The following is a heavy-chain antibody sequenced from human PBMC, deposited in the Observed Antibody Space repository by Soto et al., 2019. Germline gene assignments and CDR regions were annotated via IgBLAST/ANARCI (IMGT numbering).Heavy chain of an antibody. CDR2: IYYSGST. V-gene: IGHV4-59*01. J-gene: IGHJ4*02. CDR3: ARGRYVFYFDY. Sequence: SETLSLTCTVSGGSISSYYWSWIRQPPGKGLEWIGYIYYSGSTNYNPSLKSRVTISVDTSKNQFSLKLSSVTAADTAVYYCARGRYVFYFDYWGQGTLVTVSS. CDR1: GGSISSYY. D-gene: IGHD3-16*01.